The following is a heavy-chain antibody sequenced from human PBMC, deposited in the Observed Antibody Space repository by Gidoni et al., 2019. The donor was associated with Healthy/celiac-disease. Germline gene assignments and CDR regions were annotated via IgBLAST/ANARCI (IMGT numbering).Heavy chain of an antibody. Sequence: LQLQASGPGRVKPSETLSLTCTVSGGSISSRSYHWGWIRQPPGKGLEWIGSMYYRGSTYYNPSLKSRVTISVDTSKNQFSLKLSSVTAADTAVYYCAREGYCSGGSCYRDYYGMDVWGQGTTVTVSS. J-gene: IGHJ6*02. CDR2: MYYRGST. V-gene: IGHV4-39*02. CDR1: GGSISSRSYH. D-gene: IGHD2-15*01. CDR3: AREGYCSGGSCYRDYYGMDV.